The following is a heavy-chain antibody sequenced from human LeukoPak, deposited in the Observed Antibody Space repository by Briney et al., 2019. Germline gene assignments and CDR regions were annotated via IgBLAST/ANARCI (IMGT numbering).Heavy chain of an antibody. CDR1: GGSISSSSYY. V-gene: IGHV4-39*01. J-gene: IGHJ4*02. CDR2: IYYSGST. D-gene: IGHD3-3*01. Sequence: SETLSLTCTVSGGSISSSSYYWGWIRQPPGTGLEWIGSIYYSGSTYYNPSLKSRVTISVDTSKNQFSLKLSSVTAADTAVYYCASSPFWSGYLFDYWGQGTLVTVSS. CDR3: ASSPFWSGYLFDY.